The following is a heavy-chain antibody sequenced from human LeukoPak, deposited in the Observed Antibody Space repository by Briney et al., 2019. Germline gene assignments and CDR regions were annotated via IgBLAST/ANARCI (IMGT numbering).Heavy chain of an antibody. CDR1: GYTFTGYY. D-gene: IGHD3-16*01. CDR3: ARDLTPKLRALDY. J-gene: IGHJ4*02. Sequence: ASVTVSCTASGYTFTGYYMHWVRQATGQGLEWMGRINPNSGGTNYAQKFQGRVTMTRDTSISTAYMELSRLRSDDTAVYYCARDLTPKLRALDYWGQGTLVTVSS. CDR2: INPNSGGT. V-gene: IGHV1-2*06.